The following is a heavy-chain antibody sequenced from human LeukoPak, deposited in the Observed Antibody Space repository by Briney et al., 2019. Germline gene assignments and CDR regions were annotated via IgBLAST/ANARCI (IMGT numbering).Heavy chain of an antibody. CDR2: ISGSDGTT. V-gene: IGHV3-23*01. Sequence: GGSLRLSCAASGFTFTSYAMSWVRQAPGKGLEWVSAISGSDGTTYYADSVKGRFTISRDNSKNTLYLQMNSLRAEDTAVYYCARGEYSSSSVDYWGQGTLVTVSS. J-gene: IGHJ4*02. CDR1: GFTFTSYA. D-gene: IGHD6-6*01. CDR3: ARGEYSSSSVDY.